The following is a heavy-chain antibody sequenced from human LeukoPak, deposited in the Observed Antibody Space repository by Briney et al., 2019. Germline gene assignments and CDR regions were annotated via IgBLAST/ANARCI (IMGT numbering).Heavy chain of an antibody. CDR1: GFTFSSYA. CDR2: IKQDGREK. D-gene: IGHD1-26*01. J-gene: IGHJ3*02. V-gene: IGHV3-7*01. CDR3: ASGGGATRSGYAFDM. Sequence: GGSLRLSCAASGFTFSSYAMSWVRQAPGKGLEWLANIKQDGREKYYVDSVKGRFTISRDNAKNSLYLQMNSLRAEDTALYYCASGGGATRSGYAFDMWGQGTTVTVSS.